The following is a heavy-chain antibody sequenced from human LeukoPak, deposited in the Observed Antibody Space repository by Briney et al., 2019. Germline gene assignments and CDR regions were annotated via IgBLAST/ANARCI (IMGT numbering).Heavy chain of an antibody. J-gene: IGHJ4*02. CDR2: IIPLFGTA. CDR1: GGTFSSYV. D-gene: IGHD3-22*01. Sequence: SVKVSCKASGGTFSSYVISWVRQAPGQGLEWMGGIIPLFGTANYAQKFQGRVTMTRDMSTSTVYMELSSLRSEDTAVYYCARGPGEGGSSGYYYGKPEDPAEYYFDYWGQGTLVTVSS. CDR3: ARGPGEGGSSGYYYGKPEDPAEYYFDY. V-gene: IGHV1-69*05.